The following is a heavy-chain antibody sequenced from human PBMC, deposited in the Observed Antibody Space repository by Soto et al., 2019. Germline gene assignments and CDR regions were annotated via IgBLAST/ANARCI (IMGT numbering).Heavy chain of an antibody. CDR3: ARFRPGTGSDY. J-gene: IGHJ4*02. Sequence: QVQLQESRPGLVKPSQTLSLTCTVSGGSISSGGYYWSWIRQHPGKGLVWIGYIYYSRSTYYNPSLKSRFIIAVDTSKNQFPLKLSSVPAADTAVYYWARFRPGTGSDYLGEGTLVTVSA. CDR1: GGSISSGGYY. CDR2: IYYSRST. V-gene: IGHV4-31*03. D-gene: IGHD1-1*01.